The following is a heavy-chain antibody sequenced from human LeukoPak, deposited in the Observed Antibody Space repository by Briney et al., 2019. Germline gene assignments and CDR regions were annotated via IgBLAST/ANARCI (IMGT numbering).Heavy chain of an antibody. CDR2: ITSSGSSM. J-gene: IGHJ4*02. V-gene: IGHV3-21*01. D-gene: IGHD3-10*01. CDR3: ARDLGIDYGSVDN. CDR1: GFTFSGYS. Sequence: GGSLRLSCAGSGFTFSGYSLNWVRQAPGKGLEWVSSITSSGSSMYYADSVKGRFTISRDYAKNSLYLQMNSLRAEDTAVYYCARDLGIDYGSVDNWGQGTLVTVSS.